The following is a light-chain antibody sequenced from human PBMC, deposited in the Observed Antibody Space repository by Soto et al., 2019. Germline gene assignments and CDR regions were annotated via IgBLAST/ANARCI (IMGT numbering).Light chain of an antibody. J-gene: IGLJ1*01. V-gene: IGLV1-40*01. CDR1: SSNIGAGYD. CDR2: GNT. CDR3: QSYDSGLSGYV. Sequence: QSVLTQPPSVSGAPGQRVTISCTGSSSNIGAGYDVHWYQQLPGTAPKLLIYGNTNRPSEVPDRFSGSKSGTSASLAITGLQAEDEADYYCQSYDSGLSGYVFGTGTKLTLL.